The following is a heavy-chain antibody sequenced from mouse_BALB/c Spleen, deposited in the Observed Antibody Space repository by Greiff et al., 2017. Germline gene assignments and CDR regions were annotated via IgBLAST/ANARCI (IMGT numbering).Heavy chain of an antibody. Sequence: QVQLQQSGAELVRPGASVTLSCKASGYTFTDYEMHWVKQTPVHGLEWIGAIDPETGGTAYNQKFKGKATLTADKSSSTAYMELRSLTSEDSAVYYCATFYYGYEGDYGGQGTTRTVAA. CDR2: IDPETGGT. J-gene: IGHJ2*01. V-gene: IGHV1-15*01. D-gene: IGHD1-2*01. CDR3: ATFYYGYEGDY. CDR1: GYTFTDYE.